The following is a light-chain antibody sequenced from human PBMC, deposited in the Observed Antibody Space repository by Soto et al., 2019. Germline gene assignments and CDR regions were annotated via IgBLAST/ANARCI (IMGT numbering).Light chain of an antibody. CDR3: ISYPSSAYV. CDR1: SSDVGGYNY. J-gene: IGLJ1*01. V-gene: IGLV2-14*01. CDR2: DVS. Sequence: QSALTQPASVSGSPGQSITISCTGTSSDVGGYNYVSWYQQHPGKAPKLIIYDVSNRPSGVSNRFSGSKSGNTASLTISGLHAEEKADYYCISYPSSAYVFSTGTKLTAL.